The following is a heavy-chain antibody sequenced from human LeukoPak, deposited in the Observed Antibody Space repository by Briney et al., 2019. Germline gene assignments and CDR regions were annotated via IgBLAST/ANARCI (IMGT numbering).Heavy chain of an antibody. CDR3: ARDLYVGYCSSTSCYAVRHFDY. Sequence: SETLSLTCTVSGGSVSSGSYYWRWIRQPPGKGLEWIGYIYYSGSTNYNPSLKSRVTISVDTSKNQFSLKLSSVTAADTAVYYCARDLYVGYCSSTSCYAVRHFDYWGQGTLVTVSS. D-gene: IGHD2-2*01. J-gene: IGHJ4*02. CDR2: IYYSGST. CDR1: GGSVSSGSYY. V-gene: IGHV4-61*01.